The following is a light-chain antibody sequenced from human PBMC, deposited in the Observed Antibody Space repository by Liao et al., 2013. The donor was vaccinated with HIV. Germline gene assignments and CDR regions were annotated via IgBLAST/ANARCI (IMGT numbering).Light chain of an antibody. J-gene: IGLJ1*01. CDR3: QAWDSSTAV. Sequence: NELTQPPSVSVSPGQTASITCSGDRLGDKYAYWFQQKAGQPPALVIYQDNNRPSGIPERFSGSNSGNTATLTISGAQAMDEADYYCQAWDSSTAVFGTGTKVTVL. CDR2: QDN. CDR1: RLGDKY. V-gene: IGLV3-1*01.